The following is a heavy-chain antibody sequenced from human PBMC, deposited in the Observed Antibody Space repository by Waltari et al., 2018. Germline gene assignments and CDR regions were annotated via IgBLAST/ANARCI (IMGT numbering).Heavy chain of an antibody. Sequence: QVQLVQSGAEVKKPGASVKVSCKASGYTFTGYYIHWVRQAPGQGLEWMGWINPNGGGTKYAQKFHGRVTMTRDTSISTAHMELSRLGFDDTAMYYCVRSLAAVGNSRGYWGQGTLVTVSS. CDR2: INPNGGGT. CDR1: GYTFTGYY. V-gene: IGHV1-2*02. CDR3: VRSLAAVGNSRGY. J-gene: IGHJ4*02. D-gene: IGHD6-13*01.